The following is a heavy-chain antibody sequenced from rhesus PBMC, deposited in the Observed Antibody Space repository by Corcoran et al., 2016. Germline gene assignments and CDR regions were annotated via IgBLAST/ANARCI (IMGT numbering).Heavy chain of an antibody. CDR1: GGSIRGYY. CDR2: IDGNSAGT. Sequence: QLQLQESGPGLVKPSETLSLTCAVSGGSIRGYYWSWIRQPPGKGLEWIGNIDGNSAGTNYNPSLKIRVTISKDTSKNQCSLKLSSVTAADTAVYYCARKGSGWSDRFDFWGQGVLVTVSS. V-gene: IGHV4-81*01. J-gene: IGHJ4*01. CDR3: ARKGSGWSDRFDF. D-gene: IGHD6S26*01.